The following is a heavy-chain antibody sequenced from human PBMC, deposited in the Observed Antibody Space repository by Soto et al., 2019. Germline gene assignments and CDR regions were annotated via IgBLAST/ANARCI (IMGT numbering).Heavy chain of an antibody. CDR3: ARGRSSSYAFDI. J-gene: IGHJ3*02. CDR2: IWYDGSNK. V-gene: IGHV3-33*01. Sequence: SLRLSCAASGFTFSSYGMHWVRQAPGKGLEWVAVIWYDGSNKYYADSVKGRFTISRDNSKNTLYLQMNSLRAEDTAVYYCARGRSSSYAFDIWGQGTMVTVSS. CDR1: GFTFSSYG. D-gene: IGHD6-13*01.